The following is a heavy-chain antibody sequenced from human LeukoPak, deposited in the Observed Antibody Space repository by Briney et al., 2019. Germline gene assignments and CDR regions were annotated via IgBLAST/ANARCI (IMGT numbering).Heavy chain of an antibody. CDR3: ARIHRRTYYYDSSGRYYFDY. D-gene: IGHD3-22*01. CDR1: GGSFSGYY. Sequence: ETLSLTCAVYGGSFSGYYWSWIRQPPGKGLEWIEEINHSGSTNYNPSLKSRVTISVDTSKNQFSLKLSSVTAADTAVYYCARIHRRTYYYDSSGRYYFDYWGQGTLVTVSS. CDR2: INHSGST. V-gene: IGHV4-34*01. J-gene: IGHJ4*02.